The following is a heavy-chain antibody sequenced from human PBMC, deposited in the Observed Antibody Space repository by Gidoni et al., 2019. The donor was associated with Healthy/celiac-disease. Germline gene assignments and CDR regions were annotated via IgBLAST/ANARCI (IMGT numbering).Heavy chain of an antibody. D-gene: IGHD3-10*01. V-gene: IGHV1-69*06. CDR3: ARAGYGSGRYNRFDY. CDR2: IIPFFGTA. Sequence: QVQLVQSGAEVKKPGSSVKVSCKASGGPFSNYAITWLRQAPGQGLEWMGGIIPFFGTANYAQKFQGRVTITADKSTSTAYMELSGLRSDDTAVYYCARAGYGSGRYNRFDYWGQGTLVTVSS. CDR1: GGPFSNYA. J-gene: IGHJ4*02.